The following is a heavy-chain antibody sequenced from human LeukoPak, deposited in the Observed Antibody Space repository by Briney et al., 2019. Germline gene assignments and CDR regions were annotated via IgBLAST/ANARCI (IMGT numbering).Heavy chain of an antibody. V-gene: IGHV1-69*02. J-gene: IGHJ5*02. CDR1: GGTFSSYT. CDR2: IIPILGIA. Sequence: SVKVSCKASGGTFSSYTISWVRQAPGLGLEWMGRIIPILGIANYAQKFQGRVTMTRDTSTSTVYMELSSLRSEDTAVYYCARAKTGRKASWFDPWGQGTLVTVSS. CDR3: ARAKTGRKASWFDP. D-gene: IGHD1-1*01.